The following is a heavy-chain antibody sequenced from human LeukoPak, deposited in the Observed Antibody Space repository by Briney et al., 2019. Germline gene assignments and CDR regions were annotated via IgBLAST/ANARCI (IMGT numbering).Heavy chain of an antibody. Sequence: GGSLRLSCAASGFTFRDSAMTWVRHVPGKGLEWVSLISYSGGNAYYADSVKGRFTISRDNSENMLSLQMNSLRVEDTARYYCAKDIQLSTWGLGTMVTVSS. V-gene: IGHV3-23*01. J-gene: IGHJ3*01. CDR2: ISYSGGNA. CDR1: GFTFRDSA. D-gene: IGHD3-16*02. CDR3: AKDIQLST.